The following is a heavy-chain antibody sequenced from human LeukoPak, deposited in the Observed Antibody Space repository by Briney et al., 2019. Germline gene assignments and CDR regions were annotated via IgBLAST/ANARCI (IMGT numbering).Heavy chain of an antibody. CDR3: ARDGSYWDFDY. CDR1: GFTFSSYS. J-gene: IGHJ4*02. Sequence: QSGGSLRLSCAASGFTFSSYSMNWVRQAPGKGLEWVSYISGSSSTIYYANSVKGRFTIYRDNAKNLYLQMNSLSAEDTAVYFCARDGSYWDFDYWGQGTLVTVSS. CDR2: ISGSSSTI. V-gene: IGHV3-48*01. D-gene: IGHD1-26*01.